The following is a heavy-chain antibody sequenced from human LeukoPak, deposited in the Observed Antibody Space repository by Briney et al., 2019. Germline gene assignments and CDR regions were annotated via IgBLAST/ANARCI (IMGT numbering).Heavy chain of an antibody. D-gene: IGHD2-15*01. J-gene: IGHJ5*02. CDR1: GGSISSGGYY. Sequence: SQTLSLTCTVSGGSISSGGYYWGWIRQHPGKGLEWIGCIYYSGSTYYSPSLKSRLTISVDTSKNQFSLKLTSVTAADTAVYYCARVYTPPYCRGGTCYPGLDPWGEGTLVTVPS. V-gene: IGHV4-31*03. CDR2: IYYSGST. CDR3: ARVYTPPYCRGGTCYPGLDP.